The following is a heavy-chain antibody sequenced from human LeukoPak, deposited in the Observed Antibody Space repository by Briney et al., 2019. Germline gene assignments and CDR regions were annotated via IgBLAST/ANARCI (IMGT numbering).Heavy chain of an antibody. V-gene: IGHV3-48*03. CDR1: GFTFNNYE. CDR3: ARETIDCGGDCYDY. CDR2: ISTDGTMA. D-gene: IGHD2-21*01. J-gene: IGHJ4*02. Sequence: GGSLRLSCAASGFTFNNYEMNWVRQAPGKGLEWISYISTDGTMASYAGSVKGRFTISRDNAKNSLYLQMNSLRADDTAVYYCARETIDCGGDCYDYWGQGTLATVSS.